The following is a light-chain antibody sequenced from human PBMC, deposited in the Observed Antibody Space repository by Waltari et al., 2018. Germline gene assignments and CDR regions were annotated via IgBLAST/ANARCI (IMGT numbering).Light chain of an antibody. CDR3: CSYAGSPTYVL. J-gene: IGLJ2*01. CDR1: SSDVGTYDL. CDR2: GVN. V-gene: IGLV2-23*02. Sequence: QSALIQPASVSGTPGQSIIISCPGTSSDVGTYDLVSLYQQPPGKVPKVLIYGVNKRPSGISDRFSGSKSGNTASLTISGLQAEDEADYYCCSYAGSPTYVLFGGGTTLTVL.